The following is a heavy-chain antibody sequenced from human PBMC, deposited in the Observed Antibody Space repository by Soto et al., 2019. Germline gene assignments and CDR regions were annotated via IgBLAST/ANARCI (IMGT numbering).Heavy chain of an antibody. CDR3: ARTEGRSTRGDY. V-gene: IGHV1-18*01. CDR2: ISTYNGDT. D-gene: IGHD2-8*01. J-gene: IGHJ4*02. CDR1: GYSFTTYG. Sequence: QVQLVQSGAEVKKPGASVRVSCKASGYSFTTYGVTWVRQAPGQGLEWMGWISTYNGDTRVAQQHQGRVTLTTDTSTNAAHMELRSLRSDDTANYYCARTEGRSTRGDYWGQGTLVTVSS.